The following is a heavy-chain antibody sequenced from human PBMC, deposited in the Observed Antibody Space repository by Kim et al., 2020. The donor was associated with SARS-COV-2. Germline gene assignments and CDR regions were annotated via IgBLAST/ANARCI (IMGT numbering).Heavy chain of an antibody. Sequence: AQKVQGKVTMTEDTSTDTAYMELSSLRSEDTAVYYCATGLPPGIAAAGTDYWGQGTLVTVSS. D-gene: IGHD6-13*01. J-gene: IGHJ4*02. CDR3: ATGLPPGIAAAGTDY. V-gene: IGHV1-24*01.